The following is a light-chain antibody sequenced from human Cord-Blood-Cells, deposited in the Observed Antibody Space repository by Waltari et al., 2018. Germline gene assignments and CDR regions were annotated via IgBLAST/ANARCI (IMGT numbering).Light chain of an antibody. J-gene: IGLJ2*01. CDR3: CSYAGSYTFVV. V-gene: IGLV2-11*01. CDR2: DVS. CDR1: SSDVGGYNY. Sequence: QSALTQPRPVSGSPGQSVTISCTGTSSDVGGYNYVSWYQQHTGTAPKLMIYDVSKRPSGVPDRFSGSKSGNTASLTISGLQAEDEADYYCCSYAGSYTFVVFGGGTKLTVL.